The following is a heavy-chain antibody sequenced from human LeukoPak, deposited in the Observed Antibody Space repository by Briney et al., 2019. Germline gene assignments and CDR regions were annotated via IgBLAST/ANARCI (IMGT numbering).Heavy chain of an antibody. V-gene: IGHV3-74*01. CDR2: LYSDGSIT. D-gene: IGHD4/OR15-4a*01. CDR3: ARSAFGTNSRGLDY. Sequence: GGTLRLSCAVSGFTFSNYWTRWVRQAPGKGLVWVSRLYSDGSITSYADSVKGRFTMSRDTAKNPLYLKMNCLSAEDTAVYFCARSAFGTNSRGLDYWGQGTLVTVAS. J-gene: IGHJ4*02. CDR1: GFTFSNYW.